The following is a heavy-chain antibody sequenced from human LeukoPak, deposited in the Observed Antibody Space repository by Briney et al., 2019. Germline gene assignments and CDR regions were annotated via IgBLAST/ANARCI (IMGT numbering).Heavy chain of an antibody. J-gene: IGHJ5*02. V-gene: IGHV1-46*01. CDR3: ARKVELNWFDP. CDR2: INPGGGST. CDR1: GYTFTRYH. D-gene: IGHD1-1*01. Sequence: ASAKVSCKASGYTFTRYHIYWVRQAPGQGLEWMGMINPGGGSTSYAQKFQGRVTMTRDTPTSTVYMELSNLRSDDTAVYYCARKVELNWFDPWGQGTLVTVSS.